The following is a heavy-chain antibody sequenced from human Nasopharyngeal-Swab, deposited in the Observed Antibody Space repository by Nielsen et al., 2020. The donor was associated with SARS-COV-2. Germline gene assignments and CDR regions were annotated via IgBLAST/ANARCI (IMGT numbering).Heavy chain of an antibody. D-gene: IGHD4-17*01. V-gene: IGHV3-30*04. Sequence: WIRQPPGKGLEWVAVISYDGSNKYYADSVKGRSTISRDNSKNTLYLQMNSLRAEDTAVYYCASLPTVTTKGYGMDVWGQGTTVTVSS. CDR2: ISYDGSNK. J-gene: IGHJ6*02. CDR3: ASLPTVTTKGYGMDV.